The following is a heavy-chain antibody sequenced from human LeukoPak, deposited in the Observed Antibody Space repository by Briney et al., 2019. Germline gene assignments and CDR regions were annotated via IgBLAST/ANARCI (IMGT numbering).Heavy chain of an antibody. CDR3: ARLSGYNWNLFDY. D-gene: IGHD1-20*01. Sequence: ASVKVSCKTSGDTFSNNAIGWVRQAPGQGLEWMGRIIPTLDLSNHAQKFQGRVTITADKSTSTAFMELSRLTSEDTAIYYCARLSGYNWNLFDYWGQGTLVTLSS. J-gene: IGHJ4*02. CDR2: IIPTLDLS. CDR1: GDTFSNNA. V-gene: IGHV1-69*04.